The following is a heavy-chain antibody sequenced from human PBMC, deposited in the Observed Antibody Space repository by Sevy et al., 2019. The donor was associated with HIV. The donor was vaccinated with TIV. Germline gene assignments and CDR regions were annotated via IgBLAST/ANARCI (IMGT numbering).Heavy chain of an antibody. J-gene: IGHJ4*02. CDR3: ARSVDY. V-gene: IGHV3-7*01. CDR2: VNLDGSGK. Sequence: GGSLRLSCAASGFSFSSYWMTRFRQAPGKELEWVANVNLDGSGKYYVDSVKGRFTISRDNARNSLSLQMNSLRAEDTAVYYCARSVDYWGQGTLVTVSS. CDR1: GFSFSSYW.